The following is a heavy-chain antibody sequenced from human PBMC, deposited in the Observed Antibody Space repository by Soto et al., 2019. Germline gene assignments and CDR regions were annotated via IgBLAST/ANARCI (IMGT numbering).Heavy chain of an antibody. CDR2: INSDASRA. CDR1: GFTFSNFW. CDR3: ARDGDALDY. Sequence: EVQLVESGGGLVQPGGSLRLSCAASGFTFSNFWMHWVRQAPGKGLVWVSRINSDASRATYADSVRGRFTISRDNARNTVYLQMNSLRPEDTALYYCARDGDALDYWGQGTLVTVSS. V-gene: IGHV3-74*01. J-gene: IGHJ3*01.